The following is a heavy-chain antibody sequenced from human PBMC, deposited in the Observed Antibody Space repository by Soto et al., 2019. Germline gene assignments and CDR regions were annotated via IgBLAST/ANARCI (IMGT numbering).Heavy chain of an antibody. Sequence: PGGSLRLSCEVSGFTFSNYDMSWVRQGPGKGLEWVSSVSTSGGNTFYADSVKGRFAISRDNSKSTLFLQMNGLRVEDAALYYCARGTSILPHWGQGTLVTVSS. J-gene: IGHJ4*02. CDR2: VSTSGGNT. CDR3: ARGTSILPH. D-gene: IGHD3-16*01. CDR1: GFTFSNYD. V-gene: IGHV3-23*01.